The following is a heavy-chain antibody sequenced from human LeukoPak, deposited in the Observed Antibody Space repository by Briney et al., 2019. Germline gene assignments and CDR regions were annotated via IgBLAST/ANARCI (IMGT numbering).Heavy chain of an antibody. V-gene: IGHV3-30*07. Sequence: GRSLRLSCAASGFTFSSYAMHWVRQAPGKELEWVAVISYDGSNKYYADSVKGRFTISRDNAKNSLYLQMNSLRAEDTAVYYCARDSRGSNWFDPWGQGTLVTVSS. CDR3: ARDSRGSNWFDP. J-gene: IGHJ5*02. D-gene: IGHD2/OR15-2a*01. CDR2: ISYDGSNK. CDR1: GFTFSSYA.